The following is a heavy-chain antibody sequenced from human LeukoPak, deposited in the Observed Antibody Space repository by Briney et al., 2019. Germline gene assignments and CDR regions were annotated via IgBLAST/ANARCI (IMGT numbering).Heavy chain of an antibody. CDR2: ISYDGSNK. CDR1: GFTFSSYG. Sequence: GGSLRLSCAASGFTFSSYGMHWVRQAPGKGLEWVAVISYDGSNKYYADSVKGRFTISRDNSKNTLYLQMNSLRAEDTAVYYCARDKEDIVVVPAANEFDYWGQGTLVTVSS. J-gene: IGHJ4*02. CDR3: ARDKEDIVVVPAANEFDY. D-gene: IGHD2-2*01. V-gene: IGHV3-30*03.